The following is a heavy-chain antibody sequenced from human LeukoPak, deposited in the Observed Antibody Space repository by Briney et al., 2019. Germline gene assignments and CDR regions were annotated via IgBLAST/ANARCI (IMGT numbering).Heavy chain of an antibody. CDR2: IWYDGSNK. CDR1: GFTFSSYG. CDR3: TRNPGMDV. J-gene: IGHJ6*02. Sequence: GGSLRLSCAASGFTFSSYGMHWVRQAPGKGLEWVAVIWYDGSNKYYADSVKGRFTISRDNSKNSLYLQMNSLRTEDTAVYYCTRNPGMDVWGQGTTVTVSS. V-gene: IGHV3-33*01.